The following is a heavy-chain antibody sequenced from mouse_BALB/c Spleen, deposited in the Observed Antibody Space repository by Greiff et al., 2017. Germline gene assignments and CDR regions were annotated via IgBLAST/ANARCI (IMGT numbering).Heavy chain of an antibody. V-gene: IGHV5-4*02. Sequence: EVKLEESGGGLVKPGGSLKLSCAASGFTFSDYYMYWVRQTPEKRLEWVATISDGGSYTYYPDSVKGRFTISRDNAKNNLYLQMSSLKSEDTAMYYCARDRGYGSSYFAYWGQGTLVTVSA. CDR3: ARDRGYGSSYFAY. D-gene: IGHD1-1*01. CDR2: ISDGGSYT. J-gene: IGHJ3*01. CDR1: GFTFSDYY.